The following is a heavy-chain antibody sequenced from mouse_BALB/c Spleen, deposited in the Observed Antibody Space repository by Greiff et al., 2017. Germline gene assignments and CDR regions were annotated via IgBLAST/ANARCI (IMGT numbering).Heavy chain of an antibody. J-gene: IGHJ3*01. CDR2: INPSSGYT. CDR1: GYTFTSYT. V-gene: IGHV1-4*02. Sequence: QVQLQQSAAELARPGASVKMSCKASGYTFTSYTMHWVKQRPGQGLEWIGYINPSSGYTEYNQKFKDKTTLTADKSSSTAYMQLSSLTSEDSAVYYCARKGLTGNWFAYWGQGTLVTVSA. D-gene: IGHD4-1*01. CDR3: ARKGLTGNWFAY.